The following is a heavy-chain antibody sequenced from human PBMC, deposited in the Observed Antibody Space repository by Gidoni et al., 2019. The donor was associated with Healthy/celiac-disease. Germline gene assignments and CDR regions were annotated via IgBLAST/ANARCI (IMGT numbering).Heavy chain of an antibody. CDR3: AKSTTVDRVSWFDP. Sequence: EVQLLESGGGLVQPGGSLRVSCADSGFTFSRYAMSWVRQAPGKGLEWVSAISGSGGRTYYADSVKGRFTISRDNSKNTLYLQMNSLRAEDTAVYYCAKSTTVDRVSWFDPWGQGTLVTVSS. D-gene: IGHD4-17*01. V-gene: IGHV3-23*01. J-gene: IGHJ5*02. CDR2: ISGSGGRT. CDR1: GFTFSRYA.